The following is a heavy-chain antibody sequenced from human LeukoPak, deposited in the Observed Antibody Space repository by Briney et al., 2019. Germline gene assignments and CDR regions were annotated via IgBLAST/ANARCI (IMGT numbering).Heavy chain of an antibody. J-gene: IGHJ4*02. CDR3: ARGYCSGSWCYDFDS. D-gene: IGHD2-15*01. Sequence: SETLSLTCTVSGGSISSYYWSWIRQPAGKGLEWIGRIYTSGSTNYNPSFKSRVSMSVDTSKNQFSLKLSSVTAADTAVYYCARGYCSGSWCYDFDSWGQGTLVTVSS. V-gene: IGHV4-4*07. CDR2: IYTSGST. CDR1: GGSISSYY.